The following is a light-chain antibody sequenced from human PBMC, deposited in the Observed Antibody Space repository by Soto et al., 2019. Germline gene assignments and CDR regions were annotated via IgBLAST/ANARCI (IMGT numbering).Light chain of an antibody. CDR2: DAS. CDR1: QSVSRF. J-gene: IGKJ2*01. Sequence: EIVLTQSPGTLSLSPGETATVSCRASQSVSRFLAWYQQRPGQGPRLLIYDASNRATGIPARFSGSGSGTDFTLTISSLEPEDFARYYCQHSSNWYTFGQGTKLEIK. V-gene: IGKV3-11*01. CDR3: QHSSNWYT.